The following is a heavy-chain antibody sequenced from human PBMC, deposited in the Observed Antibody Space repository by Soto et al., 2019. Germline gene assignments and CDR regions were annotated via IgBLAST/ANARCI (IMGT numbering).Heavy chain of an antibody. CDR3: ARRNYGDYVWYFDL. CDR1: GGSISSSSYY. Sequence: PSETLSLTCTVSGGSISSSSYYWGWIRQPPGKGLEWIGSIYYSGSTYYNPSLKSRVTISVDTSKDHFSLKLSSVTAADTAVYCCARRNYGDYVWYFDLWGRGTLVTVSS. V-gene: IGHV4-39*01. D-gene: IGHD4-17*01. CDR2: IYYSGST. J-gene: IGHJ2*01.